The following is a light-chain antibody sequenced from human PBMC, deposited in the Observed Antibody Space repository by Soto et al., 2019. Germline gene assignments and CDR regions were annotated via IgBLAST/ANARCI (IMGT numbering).Light chain of an antibody. CDR2: EVT. V-gene: IGLV2-8*01. CDR1: SVDINY. Sequence: QSALTQPPSASGSRGQSVTISCTGTSVDINYVSWFPQHPGKAPKLIICEVTKRPSGVPDRFSGSKSVNPASLTVSGLQDDDEADYYCSSYAGRDIWVFGGRTKLTVL. J-gene: IGLJ3*02. CDR3: SSYAGRDIWV.